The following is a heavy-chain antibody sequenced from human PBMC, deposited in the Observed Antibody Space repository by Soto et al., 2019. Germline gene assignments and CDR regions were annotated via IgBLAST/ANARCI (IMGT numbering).Heavy chain of an antibody. Sequence: PGGSLRLSCAASGFSFSNYAMNWVRQAPGKGLEWVSAISGSGGNTYYADSVKGRFTISRDNSKNTLYLQMNSLRAEDTAVYYCAKSITARPFDYWGQGALVTAPQ. CDR1: GFSFSNYA. D-gene: IGHD6-6*01. J-gene: IGHJ4*02. V-gene: IGHV3-23*01. CDR3: AKSITARPFDY. CDR2: ISGSGGNT.